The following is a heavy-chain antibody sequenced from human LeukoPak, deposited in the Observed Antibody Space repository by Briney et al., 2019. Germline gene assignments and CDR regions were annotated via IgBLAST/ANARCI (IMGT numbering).Heavy chain of an antibody. V-gene: IGHV4-39*01. CDR2: IYYSGST. Sequence: SETLSLTCTVSGGSISSSTYYWGWIRQPPGKGLEWIGSIYYSGSTYYNPSLKSRVTISVDTSKNQFSLKLSSVTAADTAVYYCARQGPVWFGELLPFDPWGQGTLVTVSS. CDR1: GGSISSSTYY. D-gene: IGHD3-10*01. J-gene: IGHJ5*02. CDR3: ARQGPVWFGELLPFDP.